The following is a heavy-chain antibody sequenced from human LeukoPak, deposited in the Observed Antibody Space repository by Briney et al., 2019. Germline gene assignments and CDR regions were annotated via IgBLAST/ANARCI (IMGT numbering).Heavy chain of an antibody. CDR2: IYYTGST. CDR3: ARGPSYYYMDV. J-gene: IGHJ6*03. V-gene: IGHV4-59*01. CDR1: GGSISGNY. Sequence: SETLSLTCTVSGGSISGNYWSWTRQPPGKGLEWIGYIYYTGSTNYNPSLMSRVTISADTSKNQFFLKVSSVTAADTALYYCARGPSYYYMDVWGKGATVTVSS.